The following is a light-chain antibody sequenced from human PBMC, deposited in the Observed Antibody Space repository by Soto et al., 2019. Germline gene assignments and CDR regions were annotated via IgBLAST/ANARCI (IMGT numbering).Light chain of an antibody. Sequence: EIVLTQSPATLSLSPGERATLSCRASQSVSSYLAWYQQKPGQAPRLLIYDASNRATGIPARFSGSGSGTDFTLTISSLEPEDFAVYDSQQRSNWPPWTFGQGTKVEIK. J-gene: IGKJ1*01. CDR1: QSVSSY. CDR2: DAS. V-gene: IGKV3-11*01. CDR3: QQRSNWPPWT.